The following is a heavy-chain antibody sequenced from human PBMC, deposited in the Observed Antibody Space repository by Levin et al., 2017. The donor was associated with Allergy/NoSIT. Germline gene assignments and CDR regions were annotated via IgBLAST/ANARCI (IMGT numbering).Heavy chain of an antibody. CDR3: ARVSYGSGSYHSVLDY. J-gene: IGHJ4*02. Sequence: GGSLRLSCVASGFSFSSHWMGWVRQAPGKGLEWVANIKQDGSVQFYVDSVKGRFIISRDNAKNSLYLQMDSLRAEDTAMYFCARVSYGSGSYHSVLDYWGQGTLVPVSS. V-gene: IGHV3-7*01. D-gene: IGHD3-10*01. CDR2: IKQDGSVQ. CDR1: GFSFSSHW.